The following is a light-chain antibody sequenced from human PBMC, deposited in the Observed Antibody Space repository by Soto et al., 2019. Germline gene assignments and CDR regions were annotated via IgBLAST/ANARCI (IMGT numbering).Light chain of an antibody. Sequence: SYELTQPPSVSVSPGQTASITCSGDKLGDKYACWYQQKPGQSPVLVIYQDTKRPSGIPERFSGSKSGSTATLTISGTQAIDEADYYCQAWDSSTPVVFGGGTKLTVL. CDR2: QDT. J-gene: IGLJ2*01. V-gene: IGLV3-1*01. CDR1: KLGDKY. CDR3: QAWDSSTPVV.